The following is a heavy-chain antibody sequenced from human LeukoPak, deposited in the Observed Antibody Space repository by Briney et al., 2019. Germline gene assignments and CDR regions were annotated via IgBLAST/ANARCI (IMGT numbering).Heavy chain of an antibody. CDR1: GGTFSRYA. J-gene: IGHJ4*02. CDR3: ARDRPYTGGWRGFDY. D-gene: IGHD6-19*01. Sequence: ASVKVSCKASGGTFSRYAISWVRQAPGQGLEWMGGIIPMFGIANYAQKFQGRVTITADESTSTAYMELSSLRSEDTAVYYCARDRPYTGGWRGFDYWGQGTLVTVSS. CDR2: IIPMFGIA. V-gene: IGHV1-69*13.